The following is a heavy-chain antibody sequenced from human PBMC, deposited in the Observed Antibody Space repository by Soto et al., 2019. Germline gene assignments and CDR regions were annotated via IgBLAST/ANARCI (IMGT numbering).Heavy chain of an antibody. CDR2: SNPTDAYT. CDR1: GYTFTNYY. D-gene: IGHD2-15*01. J-gene: IGHJ4*02. Sequence: ASVQVSFKASGYTFTNYYMHLLRQAPGQVLEMRGISNPTDAYTNNEQRFQGRVTMTKNTSTSTVYMELSALRSEDTAVYYCARVTARYSLDVFDYWGQGTMVTVSS. V-gene: IGHV1-46*01. CDR3: ARVTARYSLDVFDY.